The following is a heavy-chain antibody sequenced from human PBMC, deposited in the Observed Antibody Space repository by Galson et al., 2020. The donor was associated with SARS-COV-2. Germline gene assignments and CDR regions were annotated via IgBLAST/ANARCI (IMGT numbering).Heavy chain of an antibody. Sequence: SETLSLTCTVSGGSISRSSYYWGWIRQPPGKGLEWIGGSTYYNPSLKTRVTISVDTSKNQFSLKLSSVTAADTAVYYCARGALYCSSTSCLHFDYWGQGTLVTVSS. CDR2: GST. CDR1: GGSISRSSYY. D-gene: IGHD2-2*01. J-gene: IGHJ4*02. V-gene: IGHV4-39*01. CDR3: ARGALYCSSTSCLHFDY.